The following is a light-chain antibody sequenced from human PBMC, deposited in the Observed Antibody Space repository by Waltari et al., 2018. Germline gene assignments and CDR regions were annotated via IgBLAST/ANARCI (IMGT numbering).Light chain of an antibody. V-gene: IGLV2-14*01. J-gene: IGLJ1*01. Sequence: QSALTQPASVSGSPGQSITIPCNGTSSDVGGYNYVSWYQQPLGKAPKLMIYWVSNRPSGVSARFSGSKSGNTASLTISGLQAEDEADYYCSSYASSTTRVFGSGTKVTVL. CDR2: WVS. CDR3: SSYASSTTRV. CDR1: SSDVGGYNY.